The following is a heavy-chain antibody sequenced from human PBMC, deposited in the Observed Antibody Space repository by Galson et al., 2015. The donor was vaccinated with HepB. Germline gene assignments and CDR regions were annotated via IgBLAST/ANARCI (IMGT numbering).Heavy chain of an antibody. V-gene: IGHV4-34*01. CDR1: GGSFSGYY. CDR3: ARGLPVYYDFWKSNRIHARFDP. CDR2: INHSGST. Sequence: LSLTCAVYGGSFSGYYWSWIRQPPGKGLEWIGEINHSGSTNYNPSLKSRVTISVDTSKNQFSLKLSSVTAADTAVYYCARGLPVYYDFWKSNRIHARFDPWGQGTLVTVSS. D-gene: IGHD3-3*01. J-gene: IGHJ5*02.